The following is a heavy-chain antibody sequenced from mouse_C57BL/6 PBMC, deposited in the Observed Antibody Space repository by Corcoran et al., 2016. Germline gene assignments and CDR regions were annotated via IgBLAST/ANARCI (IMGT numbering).Heavy chain of an antibody. D-gene: IGHD1-1*01. Sequence: EVQLQQSGAELVRPGASVKLSCTASGFNIKDYYMHWVKQRPEQGLAWIGRIDPEDGDTEYAPKFQGKATMTADTSSNTAYLQLSSLTSEDPAVYSCTRGFTTVVEDFDVWGTGTTVTVSS. CDR1: GFNIKDYY. V-gene: IGHV14-1*01. CDR3: TRGFTTVVEDFDV. J-gene: IGHJ1*03. CDR2: IDPEDGDT.